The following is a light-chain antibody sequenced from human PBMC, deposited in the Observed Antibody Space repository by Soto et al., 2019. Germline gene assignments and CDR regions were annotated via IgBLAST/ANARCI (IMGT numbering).Light chain of an antibody. V-gene: IGLV2-14*01. CDR1: SSDVGGYNY. CDR2: DVS. Sequence: QSALTQPASVSGSPGQSITISCTGTSSDVGGYNYVSWYQQHPGKAPKLMIYDVSNRPSGVSNRFSGSKSGNTASLTISGLQAEYEADYYCSSYTSSSTLDVVFGGGT. CDR3: SSYTSSSTLDVV. J-gene: IGLJ2*01.